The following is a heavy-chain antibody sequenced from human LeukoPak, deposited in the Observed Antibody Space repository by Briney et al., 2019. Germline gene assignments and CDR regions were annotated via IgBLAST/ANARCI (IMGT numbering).Heavy chain of an antibody. CDR1: GFSFADEY. Sequence: PGGSLRLSCAVSGFSFADEYMSWIRQAPGQGLEWVSYISNTGSYTNYADSVEGRFTISRDISKNTLYLQMNSLRAEDTAVYYCAKVRSGWDFDYWGQGTLVTVSS. CDR2: ISNTGSYT. J-gene: IGHJ4*02. D-gene: IGHD6-25*01. V-gene: IGHV3-11*05. CDR3: AKVRSGWDFDY.